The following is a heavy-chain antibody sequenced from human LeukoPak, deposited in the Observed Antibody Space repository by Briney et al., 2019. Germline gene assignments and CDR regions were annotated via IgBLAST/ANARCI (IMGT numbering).Heavy chain of an antibody. CDR3: ARALSIAAAAGGY. Sequence: ASVKVSCKASGYSFTGYAMNWVRQAPGQGLEWMGWINTNTGNPTYAQGSTGRFVFSLDTSVTTAYLQISSLKTEDTAVYYCARALSIAAAAGGYWGQGTLVTVSS. D-gene: IGHD6-13*01. CDR1: GYSFTGYA. J-gene: IGHJ4*02. CDR2: INTNTGNP. V-gene: IGHV7-4-1*02.